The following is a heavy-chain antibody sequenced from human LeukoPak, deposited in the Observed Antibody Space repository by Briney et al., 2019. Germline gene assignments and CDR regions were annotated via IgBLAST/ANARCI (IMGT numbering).Heavy chain of an antibody. V-gene: IGHV5-51*01. J-gene: IGHJ4*02. Sequence: GESLKISFKGSGYSFTSYWIGWVRQMPGKGLEWMGIIYPGDSDTRYSPSFQGQVTISADKSISTAYLQWSSLKASDTAMYYCARHRSPFIAAAGEFDYWGQGTLVTVSS. D-gene: IGHD6-13*01. CDR2: IYPGDSDT. CDR3: ARHRSPFIAAAGEFDY. CDR1: GYSFTSYW.